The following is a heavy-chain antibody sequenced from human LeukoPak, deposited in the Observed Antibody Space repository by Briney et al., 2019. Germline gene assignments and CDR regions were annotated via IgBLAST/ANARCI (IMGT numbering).Heavy chain of an antibody. CDR2: MNPNSGNT. CDR3: AREDSSSWYSVDY. D-gene: IGHD6-13*01. CDR1: GYTFTSYD. J-gene: IGHJ4*02. Sequence: ASVKVSCXASGYTFTSYDINWVRQASGQGLEWMEWMNPNSGNTGYAQKFQGRVTMTRNTSISTAYMELSSLRSEDTAVYYCAREDSSSWYSVDYWGQGTLVTVSS. V-gene: IGHV1-8*01.